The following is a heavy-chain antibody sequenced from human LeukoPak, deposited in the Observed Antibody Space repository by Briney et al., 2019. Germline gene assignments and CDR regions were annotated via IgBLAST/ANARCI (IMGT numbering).Heavy chain of an antibody. V-gene: IGHV4-34*01. D-gene: IGHD6-6*01. CDR1: GGSFSGYH. J-gene: IGHJ4*02. CDR3: ARGRGAARFVTIEFDY. CDR2: INHRGST. Sequence: SETLSLTCAVYGGSFSGYHWSWIRQPPGKGLEWIGEINHRGSTNYNPSLRSRVTMSVDTSKNQFSLKLSSVTAADTAVYYCARGRGAARFVTIEFDYWGQGALVTVSS.